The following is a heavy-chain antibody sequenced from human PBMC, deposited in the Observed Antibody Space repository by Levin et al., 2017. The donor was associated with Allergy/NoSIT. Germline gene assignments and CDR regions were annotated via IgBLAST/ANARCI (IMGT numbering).Heavy chain of an antibody. J-gene: IGHJ4*02. D-gene: IGHD2-2*01. V-gene: IGHV3-15*01. CDR1: GFTFSNAW. CDR3: TTDLADIVVVPAANG. CDR2: IKSKTDGGTT. Sequence: PSETLSLTCAASGFTFSNAWMSWVRQAPGKGLEWVGRIKSKTDGGTTDYAAPVKGRFTISRDDSKNTLYLQMNSLKTEDTAVYYCTTDLADIVVVPAANGWGQGTLVTVSS.